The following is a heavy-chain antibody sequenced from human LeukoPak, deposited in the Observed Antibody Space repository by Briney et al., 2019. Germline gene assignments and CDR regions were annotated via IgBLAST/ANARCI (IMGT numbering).Heavy chain of an antibody. Sequence: GGSLRLSCAASEFTFGSYGMHWVRQAPGKGLEWVVFIWYDGSSQYYADSVKGRFTISRDNSRNTLYLQMNSLRAEDTAMYYCAKDQCSSSALLARRYFDYWGQGTLVTVSS. CDR3: AKDQCSSSALLARRYFDY. D-gene: IGHD2-2*01. V-gene: IGHV3-30*02. J-gene: IGHJ4*02. CDR1: EFTFGSYG. CDR2: IWYDGSSQ.